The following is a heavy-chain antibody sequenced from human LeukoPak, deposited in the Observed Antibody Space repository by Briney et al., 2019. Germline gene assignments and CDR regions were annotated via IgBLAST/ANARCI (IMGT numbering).Heavy chain of an antibody. D-gene: IGHD3-10*01. J-gene: IGHJ6*02. CDR3: AVTMVRGVSGMDV. V-gene: IGHV4-39*07. CDR2: IYYSGST. CDR1: GGSISSSSYY. Sequence: SETQSLTCTVSGGSISSSSYYWGWIRQPPGKGLEWIGSIYYSGSTSYNPSLKSRVTMSVDTSKNQFSLKLSSVTAADTAVYYCAVTMVRGVSGMDVWGQGTTVIVSS.